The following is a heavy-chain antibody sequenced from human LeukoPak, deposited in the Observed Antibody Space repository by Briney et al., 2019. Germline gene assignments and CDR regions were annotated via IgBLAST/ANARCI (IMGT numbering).Heavy chain of an antibody. D-gene: IGHD1-20*01. CDR2: IYTSGST. CDR3: ARELITGTSGWFAP. CDR1: GGSISSYY. V-gene: IGHV4-4*07. Sequence: PSETLSLTCTVSGGSISSYYWSWIRQPAGKGLEWIGRIYTSGSTNYNPSLKSRVTMSVDTSKNQFSLKLSSVTAADTAVYYCARELITGTSGWFAPWGQGTLVTVSS. J-gene: IGHJ5*02.